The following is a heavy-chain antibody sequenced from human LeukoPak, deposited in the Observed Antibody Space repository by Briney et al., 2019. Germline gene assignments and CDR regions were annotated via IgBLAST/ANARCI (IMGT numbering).Heavy chain of an antibody. CDR3: ARDYHGSGSLTTFDY. J-gene: IGHJ4*02. D-gene: IGHD3-10*01. CDR2: INAGNGNT. Sequence: ASVKVSCKASGYTFTSYAMHWVRQAPGQRLEWMGWINAGNGNTKYSQKFQGRVTITRDTSASTAYMELSSLRSEDTAAYYCARDYHGSGSLTTFDYWGQGTLVTVSS. CDR1: GYTFTSYA. V-gene: IGHV1-3*01.